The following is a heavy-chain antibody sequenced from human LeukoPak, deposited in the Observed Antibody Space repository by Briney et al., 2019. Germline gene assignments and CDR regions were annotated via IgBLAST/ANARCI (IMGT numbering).Heavy chain of an antibody. D-gene: IGHD2-2*01. CDR2: IYYSGST. Sequence: SETLSLTCTVSGGSISSSSYYWGWIRQPPGKGLEWIGSIYYSGSTYYNPSLKSRATISVDTSKNQFSLKLSSVTAADSAVYYCARRRYCNSTSCYAVNYYFDYWGQGTLVTVSS. CDR1: GGSISSSSYY. V-gene: IGHV4-39*01. CDR3: ARRRYCNSTSCYAVNYYFDY. J-gene: IGHJ4*02.